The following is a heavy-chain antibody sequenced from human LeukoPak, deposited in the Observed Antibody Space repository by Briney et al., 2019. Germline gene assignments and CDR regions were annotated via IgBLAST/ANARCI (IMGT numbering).Heavy chain of an antibody. CDR1: GFTFSSYG. CDR2: IWYDGSNK. Sequence: GRSLRLSCAASGFTFSSYGMHWVRQAPGKGLEWVAVIWYDGSNKYYADSVKGRFTISRDNSKNTLYLQMNSLRAEDTAVYYCAKEGGYCSSTSCYSGWFDPWGQGTLVTVSS. D-gene: IGHD2-2*03. V-gene: IGHV3-33*06. J-gene: IGHJ5*02. CDR3: AKEGGYCSSTSCYSGWFDP.